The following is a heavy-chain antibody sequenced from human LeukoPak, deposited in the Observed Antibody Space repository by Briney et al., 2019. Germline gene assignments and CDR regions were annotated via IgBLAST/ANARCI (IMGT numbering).Heavy chain of an antibody. D-gene: IGHD3-10*01. CDR3: ARHGNYYGSGHYFDN. Sequence: ASVKVSCKASGYTFTGYYMHWVRQAPGQGLEWMGWISTYNYNTDYSQNLQGRVSMTTDASTTTAYMELRSLRSDDTAVYYCARHGNYYGSGHYFDNWGQGTLVTVSS. CDR2: ISTYNYNT. J-gene: IGHJ4*02. CDR1: GYTFTGYY. V-gene: IGHV1-18*04.